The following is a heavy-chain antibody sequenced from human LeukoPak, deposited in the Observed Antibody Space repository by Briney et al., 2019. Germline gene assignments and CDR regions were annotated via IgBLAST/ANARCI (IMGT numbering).Heavy chain of an antibody. D-gene: IGHD3-10*01. CDR1: GGSISSYY. V-gene: IGHV4-59*01. J-gene: IGHJ5*02. Sequence: SETLSLTCTVSGGSISSYYWSWIRQPPGKGLELIGYIYYSGSTNYNPSLKSRVTISVDTSKNQFSLKLNSVSAADTAVYYCASLSDYFGSGRNWFDPWGQGTLVTVSS. CDR3: ASLSDYFGSGRNWFDP. CDR2: IYYSGST.